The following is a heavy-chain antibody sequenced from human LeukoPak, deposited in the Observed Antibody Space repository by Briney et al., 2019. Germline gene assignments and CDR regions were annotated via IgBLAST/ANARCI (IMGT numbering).Heavy chain of an antibody. D-gene: IGHD3-22*01. CDR2: TNWNGGST. CDR3: ARVGYDSTPTWGDAFDI. Sequence: GGSLRLSCAASGFTFDDYGMSWVRQEPGQGLEWVSGTNWNGGSTGYADSVKGRFTISRDNAKNSLYLQMNSLRAEDTALYYCARVGYDSTPTWGDAFDIWGQGTMVTVSS. V-gene: IGHV3-20*04. J-gene: IGHJ3*02. CDR1: GFTFDDYG.